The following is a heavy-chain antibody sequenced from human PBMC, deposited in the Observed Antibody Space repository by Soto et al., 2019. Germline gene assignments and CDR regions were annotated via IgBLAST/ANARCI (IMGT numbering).Heavy chain of an antibody. J-gene: IGHJ4*02. Sequence: ASVKVSCKASGYTFTNYAIQWVRQAPGQRPEWMGWINAGNGNTKYSQKLQGRLTIARDTSASTAYMELSSLRSEDTAIYYCARDLYGSGRFDCWGQGTPVTVSS. CDR1: GYTFTNYA. CDR2: INAGNGNT. CDR3: ARDLYGSGRFDC. D-gene: IGHD3-10*01. V-gene: IGHV1-3*01.